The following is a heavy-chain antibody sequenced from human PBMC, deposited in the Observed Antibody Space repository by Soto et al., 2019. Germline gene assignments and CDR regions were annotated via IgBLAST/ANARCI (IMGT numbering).Heavy chain of an antibody. D-gene: IGHD1-1*01. J-gene: IGHJ3*02. CDR1: GFTFSSYS. V-gene: IGHV3-48*01. CDR2: ISSSSSTI. CDR3: ASAPPRCNWNDEDAFDI. Sequence: GGSLRLSCAASGFTFSSYSMNWVRQAPGKGLEWVSYISSSSSTIYYADSVKGRFTISRDNAKNSLYLQMNSLRAEDTAVYYCASAPPRCNWNDEDAFDIWGQGTMVTVSS.